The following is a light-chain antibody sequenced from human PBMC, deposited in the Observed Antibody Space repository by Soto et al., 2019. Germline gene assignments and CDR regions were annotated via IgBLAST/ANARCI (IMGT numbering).Light chain of an antibody. CDR3: QQYGISPT. CDR2: DVS. J-gene: IGKJ1*01. CDR1: QSVSSNY. Sequence: DIVLTQSPGTLSLSPGERATLSCRSSQSVSSNYVAWYQQQPDQAPRLVIYDVSGRATGIPDRFSGSGSGTEFTLTSSRLGPDDSAVYYCQQYGISPTFGQGTKVEIK. V-gene: IGKV3-20*01.